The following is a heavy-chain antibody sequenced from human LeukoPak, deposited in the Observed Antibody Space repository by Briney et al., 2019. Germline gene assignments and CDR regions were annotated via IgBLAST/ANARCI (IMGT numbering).Heavy chain of an antibody. Sequence: GASVKVSCKASGYTFTSYAMHWVRQAPGQRLEWMGWINAGNGNTKYSQKFQGRVTITRDTSASTAYMELSSLRSEDTAVYYCARDRRFLEWLLFDYRGQGTLVTVSS. D-gene: IGHD3-3*01. V-gene: IGHV1-3*01. J-gene: IGHJ4*02. CDR2: INAGNGNT. CDR1: GYTFTSYA. CDR3: ARDRRFLEWLLFDY.